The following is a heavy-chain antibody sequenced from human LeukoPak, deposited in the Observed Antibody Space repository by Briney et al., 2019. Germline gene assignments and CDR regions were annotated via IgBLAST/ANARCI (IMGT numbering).Heavy chain of an antibody. CDR3: ARGGTPGDYPLDY. CDR1: GYTVTSYH. V-gene: IGHV1-46*01. D-gene: IGHD4-17*01. Sequence: GASVKVSCKASGYTVTSYHMHWVRQAPGQGLEWMGVINTGGGTTSYAQKFQGRVTMTRDMSTSTVYMELSNLRSEDTAVYKYARGGTPGDYPLDYWGQGTLVTVSS. J-gene: IGHJ4*02. CDR2: INTGGGTT.